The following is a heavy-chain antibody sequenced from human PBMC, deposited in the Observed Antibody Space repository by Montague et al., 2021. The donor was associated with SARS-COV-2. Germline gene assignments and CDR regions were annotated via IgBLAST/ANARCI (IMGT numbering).Heavy chain of an antibody. CDR2: MYTSGST. V-gene: IGHV4-61*02. J-gene: IGHJ4*02. CDR1: GGSINSGSYY. Sequence: TLSLTCTVSGGSINSGSYYWSWIRQPAGKGLEWIGRMYTSGSTNYNPSLKSRVTISVDTSKNQFSLKLSSVTAADTAVYYCARQLAGFWSGYFDYWGQGTLVTVSS. D-gene: IGHD3-3*01. CDR3: ARQLAGFWSGYFDY.